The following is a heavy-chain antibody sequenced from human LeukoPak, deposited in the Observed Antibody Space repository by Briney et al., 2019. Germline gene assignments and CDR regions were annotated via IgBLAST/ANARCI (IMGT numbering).Heavy chain of an antibody. J-gene: IGHJ6*03. V-gene: IGHV3-48*01. CDR2: ISSSSSTI. CDR1: GFTFSSYS. CDR3: AREEKGYYYYMDV. Sequence: GGSLRLSCAASGFTFSSYSMNWVRQAPGKGLEWVSYISSSSSTIYYADSVKGRFTISRDNAKNSLYLQMNSLRAEDTAVYYCAREEKGYYYYMDVWGKGTTVTVSS.